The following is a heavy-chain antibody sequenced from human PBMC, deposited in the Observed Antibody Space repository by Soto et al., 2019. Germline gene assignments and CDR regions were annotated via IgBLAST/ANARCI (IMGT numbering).Heavy chain of an antibody. Sequence: SETLSPTCAVYGGSFSDYFWTWIRQPPGKGLEWIGEINHSGSTNFNPSLKSRVAISADTSRNQFSLRVTSVTAADTAVYYCAGREFASSSFHYYYYAVDVWGQGTTVTVSS. CDR1: GGSFSDYF. V-gene: IGHV4-34*01. CDR3: AGREFASSSFHYYYYAVDV. J-gene: IGHJ6*02. CDR2: INHSGST. D-gene: IGHD6-6*01.